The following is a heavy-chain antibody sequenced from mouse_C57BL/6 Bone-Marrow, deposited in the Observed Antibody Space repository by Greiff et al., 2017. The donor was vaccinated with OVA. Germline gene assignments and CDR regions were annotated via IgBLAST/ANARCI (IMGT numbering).Heavy chain of an antibody. V-gene: IGHV1-64*01. CDR1: GYTFPSFW. J-gene: IGHJ4*01. D-gene: IGHD2-4*01. CDR2: IPPNSGST. CDR3: VDDYDGPYAMDY. Sequence: QVQLQQPGAELVKPGASVKFSCQASGYTFPSFWVHWVKPRPGQGLEWIGKIPPNSGSTNYNEKFKSKATLTVDKSSSTAYMQLSSLTSEDSAVYYCVDDYDGPYAMDYWGQGTSVTVSS.